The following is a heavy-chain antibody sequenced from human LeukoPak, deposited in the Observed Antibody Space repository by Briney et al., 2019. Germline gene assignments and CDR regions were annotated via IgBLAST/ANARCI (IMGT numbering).Heavy chain of an antibody. J-gene: IGHJ6*03. CDR3: ARVRGDYGYDSSGCTYYYYMDV. CDR1: GGSFSGYY. D-gene: IGHD3-22*01. V-gene: IGHV4-34*01. Sequence: SETLSLTCAVYGGSFSGYYWSWIRQPPGKGLEWIGEINHSGSTNYNPSLKSRVTISVDTSKNQFSLKLSSVTAADTAVYYCARVRGDYGYDSSGCTYYYYMDVWGKGTTVTVSS. CDR2: INHSGST.